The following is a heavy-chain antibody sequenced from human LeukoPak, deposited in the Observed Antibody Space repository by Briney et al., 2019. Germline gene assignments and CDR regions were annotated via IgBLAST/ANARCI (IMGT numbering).Heavy chain of an antibody. CDR2: IRQDGSER. D-gene: IGHD1-26*01. V-gene: IGHV3-7*01. J-gene: IGHJ4*02. CDR3: ARSGKIVGAITS. CDR1: GFTFSSYW. Sequence: GESLRLSCAASGFTFSSYWMNWVRRAPGKGLELVANIRQDGSERYYVESVKGRFTISRDNAKNSLYLQMNSLRAEDTAVYYRARSGKIVGAITSRGQGTLVTVSS.